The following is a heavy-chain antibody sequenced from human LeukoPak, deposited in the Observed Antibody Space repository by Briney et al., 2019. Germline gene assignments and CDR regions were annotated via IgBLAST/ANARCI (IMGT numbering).Heavy chain of an antibody. V-gene: IGHV4-30-4*01. CDR1: GGSISSGDYY. D-gene: IGHD3-22*01. CDR2: IYYSGST. J-gene: IGHJ4*02. Sequence: PSETLSLTCTVSGGSISSGDYYWSWIRQPPGKGLECIGYIYYSGSTYYNPSLKSRVTISVDTSKNQFSLKLSSVTAADTAVYYCARERGYYDSSGYYENDYWGQGTLVTVSS. CDR3: ARERGYYDSSGYYENDY.